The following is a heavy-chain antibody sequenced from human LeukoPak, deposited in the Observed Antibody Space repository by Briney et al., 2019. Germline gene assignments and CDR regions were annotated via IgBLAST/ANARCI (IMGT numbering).Heavy chain of an antibody. D-gene: IGHD1-26*01. Sequence: GGSLRLSCAASGFTFSSYAMSWVRQAPGKGLEWVSAIRGSGGSTYYADSVKGRFTISRDNSKDTLYLQMNSLRAEDTAVYYCAKQWELYYFDYWGQGTLVTVFS. CDR3: AKQWELYYFDY. CDR1: GFTFSSYA. CDR2: IRGSGGST. V-gene: IGHV3-23*01. J-gene: IGHJ4*02.